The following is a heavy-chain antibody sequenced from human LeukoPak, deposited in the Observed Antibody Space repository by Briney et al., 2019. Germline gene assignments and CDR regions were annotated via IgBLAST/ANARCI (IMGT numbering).Heavy chain of an antibody. CDR2: ISSSSSTI. D-gene: IGHD3-10*01. Sequence: QPGGSLRLSCAASGFTFSSYSMNWVRQAPGKGLEWVSYISSSSSTIYYADSVKGRFTISRDNAKNSLYLQMNSLRAEDTAVCYCAMMVRGVRTHYYFDYWGQGTLVTVSS. J-gene: IGHJ4*02. CDR3: AMMVRGVRTHYYFDY. V-gene: IGHV3-48*01. CDR1: GFTFSSYS.